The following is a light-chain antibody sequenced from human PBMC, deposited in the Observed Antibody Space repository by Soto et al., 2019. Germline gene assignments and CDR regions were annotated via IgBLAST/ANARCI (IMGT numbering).Light chain of an antibody. CDR1: SSNIGAGYD. CDR3: QLYPSSLSGSDV. Sequence: QSVLTQPPSVSGAPGQRVTISCTGSSSNIGAGYDVHWYQQLPGTAPKLLIYGNSNRPSGVPDRFSGSKSCTSASLAITGLQSEDEAVYYCQLYPSSLSGSDVFGPGIQLTVL. V-gene: IGLV1-40*01. J-gene: IGLJ1*01. CDR2: GNS.